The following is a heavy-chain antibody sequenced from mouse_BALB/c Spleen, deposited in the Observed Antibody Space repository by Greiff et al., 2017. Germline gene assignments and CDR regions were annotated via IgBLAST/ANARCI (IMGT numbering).Heavy chain of an antibody. Sequence: VQLQQSGAELVRPGTSVKVSCKASGYAFTNYLIEWVKQRPGQGLEWIGVINPGSGGTNYNEKFKGKATLTADKSSSTAYMQLSSLTSDDSAVYFCARRTMITDYYAMDYWGQGTSVTVSS. CDR1: GYAFTNYL. J-gene: IGHJ4*01. D-gene: IGHD2-4*01. V-gene: IGHV1-54*01. CDR3: ARRTMITDYYAMDY. CDR2: INPGSGGT.